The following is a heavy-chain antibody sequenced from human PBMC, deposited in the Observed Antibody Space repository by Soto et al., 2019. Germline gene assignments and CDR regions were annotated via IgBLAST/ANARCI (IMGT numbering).Heavy chain of an antibody. CDR1: GFTFSSYG. CDR2: IWYDGSNK. Sequence: PGGSLRLSCAASGFTFSSYGMHWVRQAPGKGLEWVAVIWYDGSNKYYADSVKGRFTISRDNSKNTLYLQMNSLRAEDTAVYYCARDYVVVVVAASAGYGMDVWGQGTTVTVS. CDR3: ARDYVVVVVAASAGYGMDV. J-gene: IGHJ6*02. D-gene: IGHD2-15*01. V-gene: IGHV3-33*01.